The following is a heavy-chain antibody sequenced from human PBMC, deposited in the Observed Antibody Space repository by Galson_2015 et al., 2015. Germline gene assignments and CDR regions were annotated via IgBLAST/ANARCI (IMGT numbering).Heavy chain of an antibody. D-gene: IGHD1-14*01. V-gene: IGHV3-7*04. CDR2: IKQDGSEK. CDR1: GFNFRTYW. Sequence: SLRLSCAASGFNFRTYWMNWVRQAPGKGLEWVANIKQDGSEKNYVDSVKGRFTISRDNPKSSLYLQMSSLRAEDTAVYYCARAYNTDFSDQTTLVTVSS. J-gene: IGHJ4*02. CDR3: ARAYNTDF.